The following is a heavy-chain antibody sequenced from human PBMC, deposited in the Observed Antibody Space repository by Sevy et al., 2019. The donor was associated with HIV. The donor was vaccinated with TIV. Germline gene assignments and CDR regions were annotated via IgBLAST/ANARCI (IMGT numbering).Heavy chain of an antibody. D-gene: IGHD2-8*01. CDR2: ISWNSASI. Sequence: GGSLRLSCAASGFTFDDYAMHWVRQAPGKGLEWGSGISWNSASIDYADSVKGRFTISRDNAKNSLYLQMKSLRAEDTALYYCARDRDDGYCTNGVCFNFDNWGQGTLVTVSS. CDR1: GFTFDDYA. J-gene: IGHJ4*01. V-gene: IGHV3-9*01. CDR3: ARDRDDGYCTNGVCFNFDN.